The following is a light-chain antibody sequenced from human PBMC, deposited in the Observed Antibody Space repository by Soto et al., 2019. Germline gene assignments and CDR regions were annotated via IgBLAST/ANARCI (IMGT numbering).Light chain of an antibody. CDR3: QQYNNWPYT. CDR1: QSVSSN. Sequence: EIVMTQSPATLSVSPGERATLSCRASQSVSSNLAWYQQKPGQAPRLLIYGASTRATGIPARFSGSGSGTAFTLTISSLQSEEFAVYYCQQYNNWPYTFGQGTKLEIK. V-gene: IGKV3-15*01. J-gene: IGKJ2*01. CDR2: GAS.